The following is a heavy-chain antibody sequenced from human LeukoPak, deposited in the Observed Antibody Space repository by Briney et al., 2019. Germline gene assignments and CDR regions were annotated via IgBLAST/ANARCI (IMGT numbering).Heavy chain of an antibody. J-gene: IGHJ1*01. V-gene: IGHV4-4*07. D-gene: IGHD6-19*01. Sequence: ETLSLTCTVSGGSISSYYWSWIRQPAGKGLEWIGRYTSGSTNYNPSLKSRVTMSVDTSKNQFSLKLSSVTAADTAVYYCARARAVAGTRYFQHWGQGTLVTVSS. CDR2: YTSGST. CDR3: ARARAVAGTRYFQH. CDR1: GGSISSYY.